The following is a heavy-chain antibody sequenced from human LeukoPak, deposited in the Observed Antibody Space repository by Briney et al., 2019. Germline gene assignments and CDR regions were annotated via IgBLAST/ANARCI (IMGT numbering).Heavy chain of an antibody. J-gene: IGHJ4*02. D-gene: IGHD4-17*01. CDR2: ISGSGDNI. Sequence: GGSLRLSCAASGFTFSSYAMSWVRQAPGKGLEWVSSISGSGDNIYYADSVKDRFSISRDNSKTTVSLQMNSLRAEDTAVYYCAKGRGTAVTSAANYWGQGTLVTVSS. CDR3: AKGRGTAVTSAANY. CDR1: GFTFSSYA. V-gene: IGHV3-23*01.